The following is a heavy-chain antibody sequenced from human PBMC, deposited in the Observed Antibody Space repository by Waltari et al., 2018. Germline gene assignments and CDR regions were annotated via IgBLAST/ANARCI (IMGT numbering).Heavy chain of an antibody. V-gene: IGHV4-59*01. CDR1: GGSISSYY. CDR2: IYNSGRS. Sequence: QVLLQEPGPGLVKPSETLSLTCTVSGGSISSYYWSWIRQPPGQGLEWIGYIYNSGRSNVNPYLKSPVTRSVDTSKNQFSLELSSVTAADTAVYYCARYGDGAFDIWGQGTMVTVSS. J-gene: IGHJ3*02. CDR3: ARYGDGAFDI. D-gene: IGHD4-17*01.